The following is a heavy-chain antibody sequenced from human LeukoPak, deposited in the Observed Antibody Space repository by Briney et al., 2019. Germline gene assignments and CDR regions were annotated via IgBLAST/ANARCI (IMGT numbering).Heavy chain of an antibody. CDR3: ARGKEGYFDL. CDR1: GFTVSSNY. Sequence: GGSLRLSCAASGFTVSSNYMNWVRQAPGKGLEWVSVIYSGGSSYYADSVKGRFTISRHNSKNTLYLQMNSLRPEDTAVYYCARGKEGYFDLWGRGTLVTVSS. CDR2: IYSGGSS. V-gene: IGHV3-53*04. J-gene: IGHJ2*01.